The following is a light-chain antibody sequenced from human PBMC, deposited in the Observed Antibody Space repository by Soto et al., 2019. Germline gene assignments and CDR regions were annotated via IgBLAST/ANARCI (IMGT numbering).Light chain of an antibody. J-gene: IGKJ1*01. CDR3: QQYGSSGT. CDR2: GAS. V-gene: IGKV3-15*01. Sequence: ETVMTQSPATLSVSPGQGATLSCRASQSVSSNLAWYQQKPGQAPRLLIYGASTRATGIPARYSGSGSGTEFNFTISSLQSEDFAVYYCQQYGSSGTFGQGTKVDIK. CDR1: QSVSSN.